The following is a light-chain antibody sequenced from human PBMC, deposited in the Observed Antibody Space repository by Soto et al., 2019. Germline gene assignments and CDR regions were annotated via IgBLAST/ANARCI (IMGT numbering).Light chain of an antibody. CDR2: GAS. Sequence: VLTQSPVTLSLSPGERATLSCRASQSVSSSYLARYQQKPGQAPRLLIYGASTRATGIPARFSGSGSGTEFTLTISSLPSEDFAVYYCQQYNNWPFTFGQGTRLEIK. CDR3: QQYNNWPFT. V-gene: IGKV3-15*01. J-gene: IGKJ5*01. CDR1: QSVSSSY.